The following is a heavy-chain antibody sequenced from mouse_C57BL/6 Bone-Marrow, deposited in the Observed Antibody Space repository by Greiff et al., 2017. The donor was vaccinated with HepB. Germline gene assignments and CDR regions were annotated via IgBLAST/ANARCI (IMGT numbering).Heavy chain of an antibody. CDR2: INPNNGGT. D-gene: IGHD3-2*02. J-gene: IGHJ3*01. CDR1: GYTFTDYN. V-gene: IGHV1-22*01. CDR3: ARGGDSSGPGFAY. Sequence: VQLQQSGPELVKPGASVKMSCKASGYTFTDYNMHWVKQSHGKSLEWIGYINPNNGGTSYNQKFKGKATLTVNKSSSTAYMELRSLTSEDSAVYYCARGGDSSGPGFAYWGQGTLVTVSA.